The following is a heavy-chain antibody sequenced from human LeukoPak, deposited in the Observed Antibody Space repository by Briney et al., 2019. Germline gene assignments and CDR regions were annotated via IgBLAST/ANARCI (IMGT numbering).Heavy chain of an antibody. D-gene: IGHD6-13*01. CDR1: GISFSTYW. Sequence: PGGSLRLSCAASGISFSTYWMSWVRQAPGKGLEWVANIKQDGSGKYYVDSVKGRFTISRDNAKNSMFLQMNSLRAEDTAVYYCARDFGYSRSEGYDYWGQGTLVTVSS. J-gene: IGHJ4*02. CDR2: IKQDGSGK. V-gene: IGHV3-7*01. CDR3: ARDFGYSRSEGYDY.